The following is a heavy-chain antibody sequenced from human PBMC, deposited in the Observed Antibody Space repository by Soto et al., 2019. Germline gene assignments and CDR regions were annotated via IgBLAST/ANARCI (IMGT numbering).Heavy chain of an antibody. V-gene: IGHV1-8*01. CDR3: ARALLRGARGRYCSSTSCPYYMDV. Sequence: QVQLVQSGAEVKKPGASVKVSCKASGYTFTSYDINWVRQATGQGLEWMGWMNPNSGNTGYAQKFQGRVTMIRNTSISTAYMELSSLRSEDTAVYYCARALLRGARGRYCSSTSCPYYMDVWGKGTTVTVSS. CDR1: GYTFTSYD. CDR2: MNPNSGNT. J-gene: IGHJ6*03. D-gene: IGHD2-2*01.